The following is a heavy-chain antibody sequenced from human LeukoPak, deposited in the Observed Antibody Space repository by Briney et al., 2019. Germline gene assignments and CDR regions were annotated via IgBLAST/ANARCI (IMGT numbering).Heavy chain of an antibody. V-gene: IGHV4-31*03. CDR2: IYYSGST. CDR3: AVQQLHKFDY. Sequence: SQTLSLTCTVSGGSISSGGYYWSWIRQHPGKGLEWIGYIYYSGSTYYNPSFKSRVTISVDTSKNQFSLKLSSVTAADTAVYYCAVQQLHKFDYWGQGTLVTVSS. J-gene: IGHJ4*02. D-gene: IGHD6-13*01. CDR1: GGSISSGGYY.